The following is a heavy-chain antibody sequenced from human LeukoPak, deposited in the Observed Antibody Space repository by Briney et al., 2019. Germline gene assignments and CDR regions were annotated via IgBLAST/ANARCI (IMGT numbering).Heavy chain of an antibody. CDR1: GYTFTEHP. Sequence: ASVKVSCKASGYTFTEHPMHWVRQAPGQGLEWVGDINPYSGNTNYAHHFQGRVTMTLDTSINVAYLEVRRLKVNDTAMYYCARGSRVGATFDNWGQGTLVIVSS. V-gene: IGHV1-2*07. CDR2: INPYSGNT. D-gene: IGHD1-26*01. CDR3: ARGSRVGATFDN. J-gene: IGHJ4*02.